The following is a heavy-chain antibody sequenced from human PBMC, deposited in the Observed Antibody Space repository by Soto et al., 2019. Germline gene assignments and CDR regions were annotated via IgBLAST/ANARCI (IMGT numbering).Heavy chain of an antibody. D-gene: IGHD3-10*01. CDR2: ISYDGNHK. CDR3: ARWGTTMDLDY. J-gene: IGHJ4*02. V-gene: IGHV3-30*03. Sequence: QVQLVESGGGVVQPGRSLRLSCAASGFTFKTYGMHWVRQAPGKGLEWVSVISYDGNHKYYADSVEGRFTISRDISKDTLFLQMDSLRSEDTAVYYCARWGTTMDLDYWGQGTLVTVSS. CDR1: GFTFKTYG.